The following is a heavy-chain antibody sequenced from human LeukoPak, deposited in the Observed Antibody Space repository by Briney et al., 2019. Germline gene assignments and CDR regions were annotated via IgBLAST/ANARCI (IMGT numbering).Heavy chain of an antibody. V-gene: IGHV4-34*01. CDR3: ARASGATDWFDP. J-gene: IGHJ5*02. CDR1: GGSFSGYY. Sequence: SETLSLTCAVYGGSFSGYYWSWIRQPPGKGLEWIGEINHSGSTNYNPSLKSRVTISVDTSKNQFSLKLSSVTAADTAVYYCARASGATDWFDPWGRGTLVTASS. CDR2: INHSGST.